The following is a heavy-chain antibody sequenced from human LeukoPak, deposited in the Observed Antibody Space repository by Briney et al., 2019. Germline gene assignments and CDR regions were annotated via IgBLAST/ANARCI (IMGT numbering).Heavy chain of an antibody. J-gene: IGHJ6*04. CDR1: GFTFSSYS. Sequence: NPGGSLRLSCAASGFTFSSYSMNWVRQAPGKGLEWVSSISGSSSYIYYADSVKGRFTISRDNAKNSLYLQMNSLRAEDTAVYYCAELVITMIGGVWGKGTTVTISS. V-gene: IGHV3-21*01. CDR3: AELVITMIGGV. CDR2: ISGSSSYI. D-gene: IGHD3-10*02.